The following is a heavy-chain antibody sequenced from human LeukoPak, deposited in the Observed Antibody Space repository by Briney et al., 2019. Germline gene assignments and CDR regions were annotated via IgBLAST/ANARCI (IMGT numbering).Heavy chain of an antibody. V-gene: IGHV4-61*01. CDR2: IDYSGST. CDR1: GGAVSSSIYY. J-gene: IGHJ6*02. Sequence: SETLSFTCTVSGGAVSSSIYYWSWIRPSPGKGLEWIGYIDYSGSTNYNPSLKSRVTISGDTSKNQFSLKLRSVTAADTAVYYCARDGKGSLYCYGMDVLGQGTTVTVSS. CDR3: ARDGKGSLYCYGMDV. D-gene: IGHD6-13*01.